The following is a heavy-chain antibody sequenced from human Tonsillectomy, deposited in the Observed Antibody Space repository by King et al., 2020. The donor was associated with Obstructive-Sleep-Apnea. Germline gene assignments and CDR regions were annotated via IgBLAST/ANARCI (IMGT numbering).Heavy chain of an antibody. D-gene: IGHD6-13*01. Sequence: VQLVESGGGLVQPGGSLRLSCAASGFTFSSYSMNWVRQAPGKGLEWVSYISSSSSTIYYADSVKGRFTISRDNAKNSLYLQMNSLRAEDTAVYYCARDKVAAAVDYWGQGTLVTVSS. V-gene: IGHV3-48*04. J-gene: IGHJ4*02. CDR2: ISSSSSTI. CDR3: ARDKVAAAVDY. CDR1: GFTFSSYS.